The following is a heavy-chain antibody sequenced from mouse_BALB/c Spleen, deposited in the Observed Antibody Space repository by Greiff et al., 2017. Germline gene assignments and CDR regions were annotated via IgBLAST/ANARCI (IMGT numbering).Heavy chain of an antibody. CDR3: ANSYGNYYYFDY. V-gene: IGHV14-3*02. Sequence: VQLQQSGAELVKPGASVKLSCTASGFNIKDTYMHWVKQRPEQGLEWIGRIDPANGNTKYDPKFQGKATITADTSSNTAYLQLSSLTSEDTAVYYCANSYGNYYYFDYWGQGTTLTVSS. CDR1: GFNIKDTY. D-gene: IGHD2-10*02. CDR2: IDPANGNT. J-gene: IGHJ2*01.